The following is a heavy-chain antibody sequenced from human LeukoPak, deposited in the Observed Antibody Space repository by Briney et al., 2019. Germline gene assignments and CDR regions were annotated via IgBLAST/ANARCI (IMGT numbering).Heavy chain of an antibody. CDR3: ARGVNPNYHDSSGYYLDYFDY. V-gene: IGHV4-34*01. Sequence: SETLSLTCAVYGGSFSGYYWSWIRQPPGKGLEWIGEINHSGSTNYNPSLKSRVTISVDTSKNQFSLKLSSVTAADTAVYYCARGVNPNYHDSSGYYLDYFDYWGQGTLVTVSS. CDR1: GGSFSGYY. D-gene: IGHD3-22*01. CDR2: INHSGST. J-gene: IGHJ4*02.